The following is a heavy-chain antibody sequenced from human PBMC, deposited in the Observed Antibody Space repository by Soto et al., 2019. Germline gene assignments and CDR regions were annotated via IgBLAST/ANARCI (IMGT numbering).Heavy chain of an antibody. CDR3: ARDRSLRYFDWLHDAFDI. CDR2: MNPNSGNT. Sequence: QVQLVQSGAEVKKPGASVKVSRKASGYTFTSYDINWVRQATGQGLEWMGWMNPNSGNTGYAQKFQGRVTMTRNTSISTAYMELSSLRSEDTAVYYCARDRSLRYFDWLHDAFDIWGQGTMVTVSS. D-gene: IGHD3-9*01. CDR1: GYTFTSYD. V-gene: IGHV1-8*01. J-gene: IGHJ3*02.